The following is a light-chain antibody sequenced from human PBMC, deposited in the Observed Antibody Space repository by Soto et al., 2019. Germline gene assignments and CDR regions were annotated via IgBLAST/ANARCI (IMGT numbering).Light chain of an antibody. CDR2: EVS. CDR1: NSDVGGYNY. V-gene: IGLV2-14*01. J-gene: IGLJ3*02. Sequence: QSVLTQPASVSGSPGQSITISCTGTNSDVGGYNYVSWYQHHPGKAPKVMIYEVSIRPSGVSNRFSGSKSGNTASLTISGLQAEDEADYYCSSYTAISTRVFGGGTQLTVL. CDR3: SSYTAISTRV.